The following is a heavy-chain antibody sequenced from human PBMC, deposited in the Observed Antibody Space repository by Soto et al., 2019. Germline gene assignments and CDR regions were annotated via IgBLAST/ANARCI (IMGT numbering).Heavy chain of an antibody. CDR1: GRSISSSSYY. CDR2: IYYGGST. Sequence: PSETLSLTCTVSGRSISSSSYYWGWIRQPPGKGLEWIGSIYYGGSTYYNPSLKSRVTISVDTSKNQFSLKLSSVTAADTAVYYCARQSGSFDHWGQGTLVTVSS. CDR3: ARQSGSFDH. J-gene: IGHJ4*02. V-gene: IGHV4-39*01. D-gene: IGHD1-26*01.